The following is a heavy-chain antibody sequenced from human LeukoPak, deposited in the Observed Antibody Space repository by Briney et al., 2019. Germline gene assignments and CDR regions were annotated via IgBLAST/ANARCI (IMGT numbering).Heavy chain of an antibody. CDR2: IYYSGST. V-gene: IGHV4-39*01. Sequence: TSETLSLTCTVSGGSISSSSYYWGWIRQPPGKGLEWIGSIYYSGSTYYNPSLKSRVTISVDTSKNQFSLKLSSVTAADTAVYYCARLAAISGSDYPDDWGQGTLVTVSS. D-gene: IGHD1-26*01. CDR3: ARLAAISGSDYPDD. CDR1: GGSISSSSYY. J-gene: IGHJ4*02.